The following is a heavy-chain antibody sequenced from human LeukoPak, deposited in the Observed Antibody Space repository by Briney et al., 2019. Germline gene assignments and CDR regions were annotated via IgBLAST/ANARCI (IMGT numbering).Heavy chain of an antibody. D-gene: IGHD3-22*01. Sequence: SETLSLTCTVSGGSISSSSYYWRWIRQPPGKGLEWIGGIYYSGSTYYNPSLKSRVTISVDTSKNQFSLKLSAVTAADTAVYYCARQITTNDYYDSSGYYSYFDYWGQGTLVTVSS. V-gene: IGHV4-39*01. J-gene: IGHJ4*02. CDR2: IYYSGST. CDR1: GGSISSSSYY. CDR3: ARQITTNDYYDSSGYYSYFDY.